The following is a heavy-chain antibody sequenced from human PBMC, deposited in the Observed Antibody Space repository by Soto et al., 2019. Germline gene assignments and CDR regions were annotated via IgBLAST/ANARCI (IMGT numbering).Heavy chain of an antibody. Sequence: GGSLRLSCAASGFTFSSYAMSWVRQAPGKGLEWVSAISGSGGSTYYADSVKGRFTISRDNSKNALYLQMNSLRAEDTAVYYCAKERSVTIAARRSFGFDPWGQGTLVTVSS. J-gene: IGHJ5*02. D-gene: IGHD6-6*01. CDR2: ISGSGGST. V-gene: IGHV3-23*01. CDR3: AKERSVTIAARRSFGFDP. CDR1: GFTFSSYA.